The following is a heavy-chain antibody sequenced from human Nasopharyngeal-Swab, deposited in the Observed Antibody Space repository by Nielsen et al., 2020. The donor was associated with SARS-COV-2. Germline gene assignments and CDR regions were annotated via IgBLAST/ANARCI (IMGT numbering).Heavy chain of an antibody. V-gene: IGHV3-33*01. J-gene: IGHJ4*02. D-gene: IGHD6-13*01. Sequence: PGKGLEWVGLIWYDGSNKYYADSVKGRFTISRDSSKNTLYLQMNSLRAEDTAVYYCARDLGESSSIDYWGQGTLVTVSS. CDR3: ARDLGESSSIDY. CDR2: IWYDGSNK.